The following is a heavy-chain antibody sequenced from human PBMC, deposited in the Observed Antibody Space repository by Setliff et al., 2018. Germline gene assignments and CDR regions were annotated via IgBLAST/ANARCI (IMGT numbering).Heavy chain of an antibody. J-gene: IGHJ6*02. CDR1: VFTFTNAW. D-gene: IGHD2-2*01. V-gene: IGHV3-15*01. CDR2: IQSKTDGGTT. Sequence: GGSLRLSCAASVFTFTNAWMSWGRQAPGKGLEWVGRIQSKTDGGTTDYAAPVKGRFTISRDDSENTLYLQMNSLKTEDTAVYYCITLSTIPLGVWGQGTTVTVSS. CDR3: ITLSTIPLGV.